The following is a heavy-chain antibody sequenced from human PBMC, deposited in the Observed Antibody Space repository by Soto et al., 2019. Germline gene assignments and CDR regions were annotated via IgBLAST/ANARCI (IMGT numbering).Heavy chain of an antibody. V-gene: IGHV5-51*01. D-gene: IGHD2-2*01. CDR1: GYSFTSYW. CDR2: IYPSNSNT. J-gene: IGHJ4*02. Sequence: GESLKIYCTGFGYSFTSYWIGWVRQMPGKGLEWMGIIYPSNSNTRYSPSFQGQVTISPDTSISTVYLQWDSLKASDTAIYHCARESTGQFDYWGQGTQVTVSS. CDR3: ARESTGQFDY.